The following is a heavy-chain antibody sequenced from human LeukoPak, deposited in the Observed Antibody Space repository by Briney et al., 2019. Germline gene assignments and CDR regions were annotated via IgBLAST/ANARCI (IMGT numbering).Heavy chain of an antibody. D-gene: IGHD3-9*01. CDR2: MNLGNGDT. CDR3: ARGLGDYNTDWFPVSGY. Sequence: GASVKVSCKASGYTFTTHDLTWVRQATGQGLEWMGWMNLGNGDTAYAQKFQGRVTMTRDTSMSTAYMELNNLGSEDTAIYYCARGLGDYNTDWFPVSGYWGQGTPVTVSS. V-gene: IGHV1-8*01. J-gene: IGHJ4*02. CDR1: GYTFTTHD.